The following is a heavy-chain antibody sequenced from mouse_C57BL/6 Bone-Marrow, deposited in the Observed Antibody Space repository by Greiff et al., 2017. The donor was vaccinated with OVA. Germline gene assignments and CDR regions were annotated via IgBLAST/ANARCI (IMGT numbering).Heavy chain of an antibody. V-gene: IGHV1-19*01. Sequence: EVQLQQSGPVLVKPGASVKMSCKASGYTFTDYYMNWVKQSHGKSLEWIGVINPYNGGTSYNQKFKGKATLTVDKSSSTAYMELNSLTSEDSAVYYCARRVFITTVVAGNYYFDYWGQGTTLTVSS. CDR3: ARRVFITTVVAGNYYFDY. D-gene: IGHD1-1*01. CDR2: INPYNGGT. J-gene: IGHJ2*01. CDR1: GYTFTDYY.